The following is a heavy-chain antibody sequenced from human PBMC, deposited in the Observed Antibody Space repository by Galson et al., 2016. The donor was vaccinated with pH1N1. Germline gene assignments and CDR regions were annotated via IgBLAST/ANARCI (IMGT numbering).Heavy chain of an antibody. D-gene: IGHD2-8*01. Sequence: SLRLSCAASGFTFINAWMTWVRQAPGKGLEWVGRIASKSGGGTTEYAAPLKGRFTISRDDSKNTLYLQMNRLKTEDTAVYYCILLKQGFFDPWGQGTLVTVSS. CDR2: IASKSGGGTT. V-gene: IGHV3-15*04. J-gene: IGHJ5*02. CDR1: GFTFINAW. CDR3: ILLKQGFFDP.